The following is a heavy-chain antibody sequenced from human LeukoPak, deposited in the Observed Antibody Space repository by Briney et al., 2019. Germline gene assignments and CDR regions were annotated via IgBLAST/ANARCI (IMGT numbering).Heavy chain of an antibody. J-gene: IGHJ3*01. CDR1: GFTFRIYA. CDR2: IGASGAT. D-gene: IGHD3-22*01. Sequence: GGSLRLSCAASGFTFRIYAMTWVRQAPGKGPQWVSAIGASGATFYADSVKGRFTIPRDNSRNTLYLQMNSLRTEDTALYYCAKNYHDNTAYFSWAFDVWGQGTMVTLSS. CDR3: AKNYHDNTAYFSWAFDV. V-gene: IGHV3-23*01.